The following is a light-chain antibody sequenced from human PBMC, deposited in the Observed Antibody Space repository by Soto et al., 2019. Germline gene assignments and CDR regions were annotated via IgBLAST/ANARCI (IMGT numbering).Light chain of an antibody. CDR2: SVS. J-gene: IGKJ1*01. CDR1: QSVSNDY. V-gene: IGKV3-20*01. Sequence: EVVFTQSPGTLSLSPGDRATLSCRASQSVSNDYVAWVQQKPGQTPRLLIYSVSSRATGIPDRFSGSGSGTEFTLTISSLQPDDFATYYCQQYNSYGTFGQGTKVDI. CDR3: QQYNSYGT.